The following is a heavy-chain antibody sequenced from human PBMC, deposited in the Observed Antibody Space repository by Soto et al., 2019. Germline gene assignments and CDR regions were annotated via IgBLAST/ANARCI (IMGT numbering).Heavy chain of an antibody. Sequence: GGSLRLSCAASGFTFSSYAMSWVRQAPGKGLEWVSAISGSGGSTYYADSVKGRFTISRDNSKNTLYLQMNSRRAEDRAVVSCAKGDRHDGDDAFDIWGQGTMVTVSS. CDR3: AKGDRHDGDDAFDI. V-gene: IGHV3-23*01. D-gene: IGHD7-27*01. J-gene: IGHJ3*02. CDR1: GFTFSSYA. CDR2: ISGSGGST.